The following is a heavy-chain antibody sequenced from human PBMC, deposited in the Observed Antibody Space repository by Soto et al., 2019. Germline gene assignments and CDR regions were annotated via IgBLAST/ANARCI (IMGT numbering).Heavy chain of an antibody. D-gene: IGHD2-8*02. V-gene: IGHV3-23*01. J-gene: IGHJ3*02. CDR2: ISDSGVTT. CDR3: AKGQGTGVTRVGAFDI. CDR1: GFTFSKYA. Sequence: EVQLLESGGGLVQPGGSLRLSCAASGFTFSKYAMSWVRQAPGKGLDWVSGISDSGVTTYSADSVKGRFTISRDNSKNTLYLQMDSLRAEDTAVYYCAKGQGTGVTRVGAFDIWGHGTMVTVS.